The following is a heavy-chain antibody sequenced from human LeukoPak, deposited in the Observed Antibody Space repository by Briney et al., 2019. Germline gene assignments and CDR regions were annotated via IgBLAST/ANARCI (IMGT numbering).Heavy chain of an antibody. V-gene: IGHV3-30-3*01. Sequence: GRSLRLSCAASGFTFSSYAMHWVRQAPGKGLEWVAVISYDGSNKYYADSVKGRFTISRDNSKNTLYLQMNSLRAEDTAVYYCAKSGGPGSGRDWFDPWGQGTLVTVSS. CDR2: ISYDGSNK. J-gene: IGHJ5*02. D-gene: IGHD6-25*01. CDR1: GFTFSSYA. CDR3: AKSGGPGSGRDWFDP.